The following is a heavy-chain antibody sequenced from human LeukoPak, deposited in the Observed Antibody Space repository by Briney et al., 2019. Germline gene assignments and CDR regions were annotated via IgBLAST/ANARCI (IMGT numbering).Heavy chain of an antibody. V-gene: IGHV4-34*01. CDR1: GGSFSGYY. D-gene: IGHD6-19*01. CDR2: INHSGST. CDR3: ARLGWGAFDI. Sequence: SETLSLTCAVYGGSFSGYYWSWIRQPPGKGLEWIGEINHSGSTNYNPSLKSRVTISVDTSKNQFSLKLSSVTAADTAVYYCARLGWGAFDIWGQGTMVTVSS. J-gene: IGHJ3*02.